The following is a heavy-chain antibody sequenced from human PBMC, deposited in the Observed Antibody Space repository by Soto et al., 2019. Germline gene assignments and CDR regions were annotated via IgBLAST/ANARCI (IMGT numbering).Heavy chain of an antibody. D-gene: IGHD4-17*01. CDR3: AREPSDYGEFYTFDY. J-gene: IGHJ4*02. V-gene: IGHV4-4*02. CDR2: IYHSGST. CDR1: GGSISSSNW. Sequence: PSETLSLTCAVSGGSISSSNWWSWVRQPPGKGLEWIGEIYHSGSTNYNPSLKSRVTISVDKSKNQFSLKLSSVTAADTAVYYRAREPSDYGEFYTFDYWGQGTLVTVSS.